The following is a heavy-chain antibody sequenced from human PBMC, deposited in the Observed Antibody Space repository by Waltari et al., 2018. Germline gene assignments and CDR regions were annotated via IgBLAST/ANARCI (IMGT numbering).Heavy chain of an antibody. CDR2: ISPYNGNT. Sequence: QVHLVQSGGEVKKPGASVKVSCKAANYTFINYGIRWVRQAPGQGLEWMGWISPYNGNTNQAQNFQGRLTMTTDTSTNTAYMELRTLISDDTAVYYCARESSGWFGMDVWGQGTTVTVSS. CDR3: ARESSGWFGMDV. CDR1: NYTFINYG. V-gene: IGHV1-18*04. J-gene: IGHJ6*02. D-gene: IGHD6-19*01.